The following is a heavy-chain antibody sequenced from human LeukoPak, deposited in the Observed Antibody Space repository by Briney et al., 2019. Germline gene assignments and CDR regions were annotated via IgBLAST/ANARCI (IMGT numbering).Heavy chain of an antibody. CDR1: GDSINSYTYSSLTSTTYY. CDR3: ARQIARGYGINFYYMDV. CDR2: NYYGGNT. Sequence: KSSETLSLTCTLSGDSINSYTYSSLTSTTYYWGWIRQAPGKGNERIGNNYYGGNTYYNPSLKNRLTISVDTSKNQFSLRLSPVIATDTAVYYCARQIARGYGINFYYMDVWGKGTTVTVSS. V-gene: IGHV4-39*01. D-gene: IGHD3-10*01. J-gene: IGHJ6*03.